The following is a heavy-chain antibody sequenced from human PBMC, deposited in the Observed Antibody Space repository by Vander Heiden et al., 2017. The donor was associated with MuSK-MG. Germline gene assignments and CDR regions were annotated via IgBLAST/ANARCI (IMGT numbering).Heavy chain of an antibody. CDR2: ISAYNGNT. V-gene: IGHV1-18*04. Sequence: QVQLVQSGAEVKKPGASVKVSCKASGYTFTSYGISWVRQAPGQGLEGMGWISAYNGNTKYAQKLQGRVTMTTDTSTSTAYMELRSMRSEETAVYYCARKYYDIGTGPSGMDVWCQVTTVTLSS. J-gene: IGHJ6*02. CDR1: GYTFTSYG. CDR3: ARKYYDIGTGPSGMDV. D-gene: IGHD3-9*01.